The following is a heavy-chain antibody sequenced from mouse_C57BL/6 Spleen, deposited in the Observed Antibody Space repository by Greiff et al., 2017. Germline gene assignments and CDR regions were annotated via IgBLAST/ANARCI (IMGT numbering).Heavy chain of an antibody. CDR1: GYTFTGYW. Sequence: QVQLQQSGAELMKPGASVKLSCKATGYTFTGYWIEWVKQRPGHGLEWIGEIMPGSGSTNYNEKFKGKATFTADTSSNTAYMQLSSLTTEDTAIYYCAESNEDYYGSSRTGDDYWGQGTTLTVSS. J-gene: IGHJ2*01. CDR3: AESNEDYYGSSRTGDDY. V-gene: IGHV1-9*01. CDR2: IMPGSGST. D-gene: IGHD1-1*01.